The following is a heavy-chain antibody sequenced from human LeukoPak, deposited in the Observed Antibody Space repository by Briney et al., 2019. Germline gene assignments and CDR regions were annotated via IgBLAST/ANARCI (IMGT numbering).Heavy chain of an antibody. D-gene: IGHD2-2*03. J-gene: IGHJ6*03. CDR3: AREAGYCSSTSCSPHMDV. CDR1: GGSISSGDYY. Sequence: TSETLSLTCTVSGGSISSGDYYWRWIRQPPGKGLEWIGYIYYSGSTYYNPSLKSRVTISVDTSKNQFSLKLSSVTAADTAVYYCAREAGYCSSTSCSPHMDVWGKGTTVTVSS. V-gene: IGHV4-30-4*08. CDR2: IYYSGST.